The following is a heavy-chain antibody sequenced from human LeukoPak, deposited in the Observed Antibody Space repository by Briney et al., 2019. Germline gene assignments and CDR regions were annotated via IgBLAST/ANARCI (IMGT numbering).Heavy chain of an antibody. CDR1: GFIFSDYW. D-gene: IGHD3-10*01. CDR3: ATRESSMARTH. CDR2: INEVGTKE. J-gene: IGHJ4*02. V-gene: IGHV3-7*01. Sequence: GGSLRLSCAASGFIFSDYWMNWVRQAPGKGLERVANINEVGTKEDYVDSVRGRFTISRDNTKNTLYLQMNSLRAEDTALYYCATRESSMARTHWGQGTLVTVSS.